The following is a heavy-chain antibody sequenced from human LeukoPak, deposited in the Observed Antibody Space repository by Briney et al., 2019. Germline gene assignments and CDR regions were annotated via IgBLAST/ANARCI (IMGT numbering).Heavy chain of an antibody. V-gene: IGHV3-53*01. D-gene: IGHD3-10*01. CDR1: GFTFSSYA. J-gene: IGHJ4*02. CDR2: IYSGGST. CDR3: AKDYGSMVRGVFDY. Sequence: PGRSLRLSCAASGFTFSSYAMHWVRQAPGKGLEWVSVIYSGGSTYYADSVKGRFTISRDNSKNTLYLQMNSLRAEDTAVYYCAKDYGSMVRGVFDYWGQGTLVTVSS.